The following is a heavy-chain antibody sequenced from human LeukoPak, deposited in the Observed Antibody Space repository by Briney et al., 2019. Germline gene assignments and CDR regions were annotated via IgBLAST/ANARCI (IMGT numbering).Heavy chain of an antibody. CDR2: INHSGST. V-gene: IGHV4-34*01. D-gene: IGHD6-13*01. J-gene: IGHJ4*02. CDR3: ASAFGYIGFDY. Sequence: SETLCLTCAASGGTFSGYYWSWIRQPPGKGLEWIGEINHSGSTNYNPSLKSRVTISVDTSKNQFSLKLSSVTAADTAVYYCASAFGYIGFDYWGQGTLVTVSS. CDR1: GGTFSGYY.